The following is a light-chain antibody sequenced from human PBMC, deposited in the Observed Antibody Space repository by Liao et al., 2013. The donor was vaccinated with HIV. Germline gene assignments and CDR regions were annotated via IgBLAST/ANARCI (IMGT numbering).Light chain of an antibody. J-gene: IGLJ3*02. V-gene: IGLV3-21*04. CDR2: YDS. Sequence: SYVLTQPPSVSVAPGKTATITCGGDNIGANTVHWYQQKPGQAPVLVIYYDSDRPSGIPERFSASNSGNAATLTISRVEAGDEADYYCQVWDTSSDHNWVFGGGTKLTVL. CDR1: NIGANT. CDR3: QVWDTSSDHNWV.